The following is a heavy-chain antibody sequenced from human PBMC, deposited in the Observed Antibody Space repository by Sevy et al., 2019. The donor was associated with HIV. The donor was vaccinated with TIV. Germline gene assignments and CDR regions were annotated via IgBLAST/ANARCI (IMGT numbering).Heavy chain of an antibody. Sequence: ASVKVSCKASGYTFIGYYIHWVRQAPGQGLEWMGWINPNTGDTNYAQKFQGRVTMTRDTSISTAYMELNSLTSDDTAVYYCARGRSNWGYNWFDPWGQGTLVTVSS. D-gene: IGHD7-27*01. CDR1: GYTFIGYY. CDR2: INPNTGDT. J-gene: IGHJ5*02. CDR3: ARGRSNWGYNWFDP. V-gene: IGHV1-2*02.